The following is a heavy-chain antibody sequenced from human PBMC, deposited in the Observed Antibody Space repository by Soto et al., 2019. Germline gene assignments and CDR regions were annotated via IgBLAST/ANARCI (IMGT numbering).Heavy chain of an antibody. Sequence: GESLKISCKGSGYSFTSYWIGWVRQMPGKGLEWMGIIYPGDSDTRYSPSFQGQVTISADKSISTAYLQWSSLKASDTAMYYCARAWVGDGVVIIRGFNYWGQGTLVTVSS. V-gene: IGHV5-51*01. J-gene: IGHJ4*02. CDR1: GYSFTSYW. D-gene: IGHD3-3*01. CDR3: ARAWVGDGVVIIRGFNY. CDR2: IYPGDSDT.